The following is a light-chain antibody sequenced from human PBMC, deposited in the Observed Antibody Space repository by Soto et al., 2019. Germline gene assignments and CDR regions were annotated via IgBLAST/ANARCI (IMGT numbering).Light chain of an antibody. CDR2: TAS. CDR3: QQLSTFPWT. Sequence: IQLTQSPSSLSASVGDRVTITCRASQGISTYLAWYQHKPGKAPKLLIFTASTLHSGVPARFIGSGSGTDFTLTVSSLQPEDFATYYCQQLSTFPWTFGQGTKVEVK. J-gene: IGKJ1*01. CDR1: QGISTY. V-gene: IGKV1-9*01.